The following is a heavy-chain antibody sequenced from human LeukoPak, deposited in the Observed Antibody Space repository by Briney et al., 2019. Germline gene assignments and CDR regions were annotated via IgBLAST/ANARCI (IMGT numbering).Heavy chain of an antibody. Sequence: SETLSLTCSVSGASFTTYPYYWTWLRQPPGKGLEWIGSVTYTGNTFYNPSLQSRVTIPIDASKNQFSLNLSSVTAADTAIYFCARTPTGFPNWFDSWGRGTPVTVSS. CDR2: VTYTGNT. V-gene: IGHV4-39*07. CDR1: GASFTTYPYY. D-gene: IGHD3-9*01. J-gene: IGHJ5*01. CDR3: ARTPTGFPNWFDS.